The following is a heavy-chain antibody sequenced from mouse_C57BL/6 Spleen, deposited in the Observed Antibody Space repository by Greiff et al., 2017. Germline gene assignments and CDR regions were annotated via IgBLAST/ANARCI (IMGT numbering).Heavy chain of an antibody. CDR1: GYTFTDYY. CDR3: ARRGLRRTSIGY. D-gene: IGHD2-4*01. Sequence: VQLQQSGPELVKPGASVKISCKASGYTFTDYYMNWVKQSHGKSLEWIGDINPNNGGTSYNQKFKGKATLTVDKSSSTAYMELRSLTSEDSAVYYCARRGLRRTSIGYWGQGTTLTVSS. J-gene: IGHJ2*01. CDR2: INPNNGGT. V-gene: IGHV1-26*01.